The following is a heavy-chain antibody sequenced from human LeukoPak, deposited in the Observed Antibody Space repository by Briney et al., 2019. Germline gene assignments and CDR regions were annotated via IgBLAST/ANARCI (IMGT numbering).Heavy chain of an antibody. CDR3: ARVSITIFGVVPPLPFDY. Sequence: ASVKVSCKASGGTFSSYAISWVRQAPGQGLEWMGWINPNSGGTNYAQKFQGRVTMTRDTSISTAYMELSRLRSDDTAVYYCARVSITIFGVVPPLPFDYWGQGTPVTVSS. CDR2: INPNSGGT. CDR1: GGTFSSYA. J-gene: IGHJ4*02. D-gene: IGHD3-3*01. V-gene: IGHV1-2*02.